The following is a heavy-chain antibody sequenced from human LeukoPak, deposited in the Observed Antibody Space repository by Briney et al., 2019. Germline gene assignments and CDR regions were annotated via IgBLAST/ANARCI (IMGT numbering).Heavy chain of an antibody. Sequence: SETLSLTCTVSGGSISSGGYYWRWIRQPPGKGLEWIGYIYHSGSTYYNPSLKSRVTISVDRSKNQFSLKLSSVTAADTAVYYCARARYGDFDYWGQGTLVTVSP. CDR3: ARARYGDFDY. V-gene: IGHV4-30-2*01. D-gene: IGHD4-17*01. CDR1: GGSISSGGYY. CDR2: IYHSGST. J-gene: IGHJ4*02.